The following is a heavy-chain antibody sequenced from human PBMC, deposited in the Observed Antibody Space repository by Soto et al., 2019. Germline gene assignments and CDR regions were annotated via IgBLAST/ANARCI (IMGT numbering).Heavy chain of an antibody. V-gene: IGHV1-18*04. D-gene: IGHD6-13*01. CDR1: GYTFTSYG. Sequence: QVQLVQSGAEVKKPGASVKVSCKASGYTFTSYGISWVRQAPGQGLEWMGWISAYNGNTNYAQKLHGRVTMTTDTSTSTAYMELRSLRSDDTAVYYCARRSSSSSPYYYYGMDVWGQGTTVTVSS. J-gene: IGHJ6*02. CDR3: ARRSSSSSPYYYYGMDV. CDR2: ISAYNGNT.